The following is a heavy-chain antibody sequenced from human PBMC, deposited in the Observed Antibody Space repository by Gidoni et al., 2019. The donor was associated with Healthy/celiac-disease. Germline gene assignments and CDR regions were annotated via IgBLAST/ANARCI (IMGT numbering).Heavy chain of an antibody. V-gene: IGHV3-73*01. Sequence: EVQLVEAGGGLVQRGGARKRSCAASGFTFVGSAMHWVLQASGEGLELVGRIRSKANSYATAYAASVKGRFTISRDDSKHTAYLQMNSLKTEDTAVYYCTRLEGDYWGQGTLVTVSS. CDR1: GFTFVGSA. CDR2: IRSKANSYAT. CDR3: TRLEGDY. J-gene: IGHJ4*02.